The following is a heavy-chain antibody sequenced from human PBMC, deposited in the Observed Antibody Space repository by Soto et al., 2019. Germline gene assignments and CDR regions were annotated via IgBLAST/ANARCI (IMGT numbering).Heavy chain of an antibody. V-gene: IGHV4-59*01. Sequence: SQTLSLTCTVSGGSISSYYWSLIRQPQGKGLEWIGYIYYSGSTNYNPSLKSRVTISVDTSKNQFSLKLSSVTAADTAVYYCARESPSSGYYPDAFDIWGQGTMVTVSS. D-gene: IGHD3-22*01. CDR2: IYYSGST. CDR3: ARESPSSGYYPDAFDI. J-gene: IGHJ3*02. CDR1: GGSISSYY.